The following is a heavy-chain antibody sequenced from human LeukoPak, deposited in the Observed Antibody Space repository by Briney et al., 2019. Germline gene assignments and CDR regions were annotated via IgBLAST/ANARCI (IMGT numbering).Heavy chain of an antibody. CDR1: GFTFSSYW. V-gene: IGHV3-74*01. CDR3: AKDATDGYGDYPLDY. D-gene: IGHD4-17*01. Sequence: GGSLRLSCAASGFTFSSYWMHWVRQAPGKGLVWVSRINSDGSDTRYADSVKGRITISRDNAKNTLYLQMNSLRAEDTAVYYCAKDATDGYGDYPLDYWGQGTLVTVSS. CDR2: INSDGSDT. J-gene: IGHJ4*02.